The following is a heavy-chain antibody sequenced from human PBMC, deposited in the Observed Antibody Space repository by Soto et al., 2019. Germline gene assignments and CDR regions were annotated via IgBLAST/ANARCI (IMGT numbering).Heavy chain of an antibody. Sequence: QVQLVQSGAEVKKPGSSVKVSCKASGGTFSSYAISWVRQAPGQGLEWMGGIIPIFGTANYAQKFQGRVTITAHESTSTAYMELSSLRSEDTAVYYCARAYSSSSYDDYYYYGMDLWGQGTTVTVSS. V-gene: IGHV1-69*01. CDR2: IIPIFGTA. CDR1: GGTFSSYA. D-gene: IGHD6-6*01. J-gene: IGHJ6*02. CDR3: ARAYSSSSYDDYYYYGMDL.